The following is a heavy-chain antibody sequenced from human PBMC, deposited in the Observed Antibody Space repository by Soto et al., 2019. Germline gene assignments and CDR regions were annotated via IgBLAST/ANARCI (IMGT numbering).Heavy chain of an antibody. D-gene: IGHD3-10*01. J-gene: IGHJ6*02. CDR3: AKGRITMVRGVKYYYYGMEV. V-gene: IGHV3-30*18. CDR1: GFTFSSYG. CDR2: ISYDGSNK. Sequence: QVQLVESGGGVVQPGRSLRLSCAASGFTFSSYGMHWVRQAPGKGLEWVAVISYDGSNKYYADSVKGRFTISRDNSKNRLYLQMNSLRAEDTGVYYCAKGRITMVRGVKYYYYGMEVWGQGTTVTVSS.